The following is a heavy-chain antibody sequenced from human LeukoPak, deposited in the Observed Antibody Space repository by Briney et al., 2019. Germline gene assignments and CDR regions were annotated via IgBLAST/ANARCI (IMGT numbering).Heavy chain of an antibody. CDR2: ISYDGSNK. Sequence: GSLRLSCAASGFTFSSYGMHWVRQAPGKGLEWVAVISYDGSNKYYADFVKGRFTISRDNSKNTLYLQMDSLRAEDTAVYYCAKASLESGAYGMDVWGQGTTVTVSS. CDR3: AKASLESGAYGMDV. D-gene: IGHD3-3*01. V-gene: IGHV3-30*18. CDR1: GFTFSSYG. J-gene: IGHJ6*02.